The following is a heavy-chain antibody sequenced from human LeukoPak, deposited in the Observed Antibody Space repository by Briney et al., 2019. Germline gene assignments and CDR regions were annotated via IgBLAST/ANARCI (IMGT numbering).Heavy chain of an antibody. CDR1: GGSISSSSYY. CDR3: ARSWGLGDAFDI. J-gene: IGHJ3*02. CDR2: IYYSGST. V-gene: IGHV4-39*07. D-gene: IGHD3-16*01. Sequence: SSETLSLTCTVSGGSISSSSYYWGWIRQPPGKGLEWIGSIYYSGSTYYNPSLESRVTISVDTSKNQFSLKLSSVTAADTAVYYCARSWGLGDAFDIWGQGTMVTVSS.